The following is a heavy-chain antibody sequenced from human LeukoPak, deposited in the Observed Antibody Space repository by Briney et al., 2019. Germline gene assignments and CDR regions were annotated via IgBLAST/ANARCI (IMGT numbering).Heavy chain of an antibody. J-gene: IGHJ5*02. CDR2: IYYSGST. D-gene: IGHD2-2*01. CDR3: ARGYCSSTSCQMDNWFDP. V-gene: IGHV4-39*01. Sequence: SETLSLTCTVSGGSISSSSYYWGWIRQPPGKGLEWIGSIYYSGSTYYNPSLKSRVTISVDTSKNQFSLKLSSVTAADTAVYYCARGYCSSTSCQMDNWFDPWGQGTLVTVSS. CDR1: GGSISSSSYY.